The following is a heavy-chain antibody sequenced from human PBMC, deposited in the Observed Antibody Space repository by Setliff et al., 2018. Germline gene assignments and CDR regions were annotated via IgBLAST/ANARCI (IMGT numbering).Heavy chain of an antibody. CDR2: IYYSGST. V-gene: IGHV4-59*08. J-gene: IGHJ5*02. Sequence: PSETLSLTCTVSGGSISSYYWSWIRQPPGKRLEWIGYIYYSGSTNYNPSLESRVTISVDTSKNQFSLKLSSVTAADTAVYYCARHVLGQQLVYNWFDPWGQGTLVTVSS. CDR3: ARHVLGQQLVYNWFDP. CDR1: GGSISSYY. D-gene: IGHD6-13*01.